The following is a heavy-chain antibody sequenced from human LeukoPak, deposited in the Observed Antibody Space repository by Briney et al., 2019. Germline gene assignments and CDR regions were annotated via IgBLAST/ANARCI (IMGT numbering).Heavy chain of an antibody. CDR3: ARDRDGYPYYFDY. CDR2: IYSGGST. J-gene: IGHJ4*02. D-gene: IGHD5-24*01. V-gene: IGHV3-66*01. Sequence: GGSLRLSCAASGFTVSSNYMSWVRQAPGKGLEWVSVIYSGGSTYYADSVKGRFTISRDNSKNTLYLQMNSLRAEDTAVYYCARDRDGYPYYFDYWGQGTLVTISS. CDR1: GFTVSSNY.